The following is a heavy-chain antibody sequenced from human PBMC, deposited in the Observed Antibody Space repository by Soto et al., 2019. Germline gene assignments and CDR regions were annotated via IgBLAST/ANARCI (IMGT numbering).Heavy chain of an antibody. J-gene: IGHJ4*02. CDR2: ISTDKGKT. Sequence: QVQLVQSGPEVEKPGASVKVSCKTSGYTFTSYGISWVRQAPGQGLEWMGWISTDKGKTNYAQKFQGRVTMTTDTSTSTAYMELRSLTSDDTAVYYCATRSPAFDYWGQGTLVTVSS. CDR1: GYTFTSYG. V-gene: IGHV1-18*01. CDR3: ATRSPAFDY.